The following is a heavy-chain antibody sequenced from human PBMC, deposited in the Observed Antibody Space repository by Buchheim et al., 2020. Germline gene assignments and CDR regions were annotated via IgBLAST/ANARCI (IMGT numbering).Heavy chain of an antibody. J-gene: IGHJ4*02. CDR2: IKQDGSEI. CDR1: GFTLSTYW. Sequence: EVQLVESGGGLVQPGGSLRLSCAASGFTLSTYWMTWVRQAPGKGLEWVANIKQDGSEIYYVDSVKGRFTISRDNAKNSLYLQMNSLRAEDTAVYYCARESYDFWSGYSRWGQGTL. CDR3: ARESYDFWSGYSR. V-gene: IGHV3-7*01. D-gene: IGHD3-3*01.